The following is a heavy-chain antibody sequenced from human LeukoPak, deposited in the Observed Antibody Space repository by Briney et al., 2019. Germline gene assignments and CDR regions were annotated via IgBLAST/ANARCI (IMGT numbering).Heavy chain of an antibody. CDR3: AADPDGYKPYGAFDI. V-gene: IGHV1-69*05. J-gene: IGHJ3*02. Sequence: SVKVSCKASGGTFSSYAISWVRQAPGQGLEWMGGIIPILGTANYAQKFQGRVTITTDESTSTAYMGLSSLRSEDTAVYYCAADPDGYKPYGAFDIWGQGTMVTVSS. CDR2: IIPILGTA. D-gene: IGHD5-24*01. CDR1: GGTFSSYA.